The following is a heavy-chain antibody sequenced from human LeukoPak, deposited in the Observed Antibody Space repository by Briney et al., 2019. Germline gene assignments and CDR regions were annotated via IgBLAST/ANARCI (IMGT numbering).Heavy chain of an antibody. Sequence: PGGSLRLSCAASGFTFSSYSMNWVRQAPGKGLEWVAYIRRSGNPIYYVDSVKGRFTISRDNAKNSLYLQMNSLRDEDTAVYYCVRDPDALDYWGPGTPVTVSS. CDR3: VRDPDALDY. CDR1: GFTFSSYS. CDR2: IRRSGNPI. J-gene: IGHJ4*02. V-gene: IGHV3-48*02.